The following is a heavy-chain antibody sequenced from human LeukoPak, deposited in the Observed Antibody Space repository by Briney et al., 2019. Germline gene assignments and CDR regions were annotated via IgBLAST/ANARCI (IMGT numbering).Heavy chain of an antibody. V-gene: IGHV3-23*01. Sequence: GGSLRLSCAASGFTFGTYAMSWVRQAPGKGLEWVSAISNNGGYTYYADSVRGRFTISRDNSKSTLCLQMNSLRAEDTAVYYCAKQLGYCSDGSCYFPYWGQGTLVTVSS. CDR3: AKQLGYCSDGSCYFPY. CDR1: GFTFGTYA. CDR2: ISNNGGYT. J-gene: IGHJ4*02. D-gene: IGHD2-15*01.